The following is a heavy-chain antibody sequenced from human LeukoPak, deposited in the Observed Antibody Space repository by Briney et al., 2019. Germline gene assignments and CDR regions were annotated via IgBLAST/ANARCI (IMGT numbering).Heavy chain of an antibody. D-gene: IGHD3-3*01. J-gene: IGHJ3*02. CDR1: GFTSSSYA. Sequence: PGGSLRLSCAASGFTSSSYAMSWVRQAPGKGLEWVSAISGSGGSTYYADSVKGRFTISRDNSKNTLYLQMNSLRAEDTAVYYCASGIVLRFLEWLLRDDAFDIWGQGTMVTVSS. CDR2: ISGSGGST. CDR3: ASGIVLRFLEWLLRDDAFDI. V-gene: IGHV3-23*01.